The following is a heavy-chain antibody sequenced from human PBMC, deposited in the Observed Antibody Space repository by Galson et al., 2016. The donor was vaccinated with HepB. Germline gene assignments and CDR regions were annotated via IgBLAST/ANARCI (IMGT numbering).Heavy chain of an antibody. CDR2: INIGGDST. CDR1: GFTFSNYA. J-gene: IGHJ4*02. D-gene: IGHD6-19*01. CDR3: AKDSPYSSGWSTY. Sequence: SLRLSCAASGFTFSNYAMSWVRQAPGKGLEWVSSINIGGDSTYYADSVKGRFTISRDNSKNTVYLQMNSLRAEDTALYHCAKDSPYSSGWSTYWGQGTLVTVSS. V-gene: IGHV3-23*01.